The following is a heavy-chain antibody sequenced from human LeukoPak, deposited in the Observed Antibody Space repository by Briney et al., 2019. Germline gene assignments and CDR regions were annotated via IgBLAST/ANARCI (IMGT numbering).Heavy chain of an antibody. CDR1: GFTFSSYA. CDR3: AKVPSSIWLVPDY. D-gene: IGHD6-6*01. V-gene: IGHV3-23*01. J-gene: IGHJ4*02. Sequence: GGSLRLSCAASGFTFSSYAMSWVRQAPGKGLEWVSAIGGSGGSTYYADSVKGRFTISRDNSKNTLYLQMNSLRAEDTAVYYCAKVPSSIWLVPDYWGQGTLVTVSS. CDR2: IGGSGGST.